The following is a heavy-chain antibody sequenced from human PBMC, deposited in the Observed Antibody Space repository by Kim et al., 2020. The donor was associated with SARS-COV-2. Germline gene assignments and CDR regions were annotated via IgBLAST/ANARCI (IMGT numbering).Heavy chain of an antibody. V-gene: IGHV1-18*01. CDR3: ARESGVTMTIAWFGP. D-gene: IGHD3-3*01. CDR2: IIVYNGNT. J-gene: IGHJ5*02. Sequence: ASVKVSCKASGYTFSSYGISWVRQAPGQGLEWMGCIIVYNGNTKYAQKFQGRVTITTDTSTSTAYMELRSLRSDDTAVYYCARESGVTMTIAWFGPWGQG. CDR1: GYTFSSYG.